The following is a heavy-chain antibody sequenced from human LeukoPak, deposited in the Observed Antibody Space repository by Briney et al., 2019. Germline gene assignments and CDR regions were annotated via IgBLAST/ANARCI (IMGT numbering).Heavy chain of an antibody. CDR3: ARAVVVSAADY. Sequence: GGSLRLSCAASGFTFSNYWIYWVRQAPGKGLVWVARINPDGSGATYADSVKGRFTISRDNAKNTLYLQMNSLRAEDTAVYYCARAVVVSAADYWGQGALVTVSS. CDR1: GFTFSNYW. J-gene: IGHJ4*02. V-gene: IGHV3-74*01. CDR2: INPDGSGA. D-gene: IGHD2-21*02.